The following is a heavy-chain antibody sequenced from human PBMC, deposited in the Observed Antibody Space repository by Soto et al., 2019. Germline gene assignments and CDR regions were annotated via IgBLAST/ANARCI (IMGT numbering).Heavy chain of an antibody. CDR3: ARDTDAGRFDY. Sequence: QVQLVESGGGVVQPGRSLRLSCAASGFTFSSYAMHWVRQAPGKGLEWVAVISYDGSNKYYADSVKGRFTISRDNSKNTLYLQMISLRAEDTAVYYCARDTDAGRFDYWGQGTLVTVSS. D-gene: IGHD4-4*01. CDR2: ISYDGSNK. J-gene: IGHJ4*02. CDR1: GFTFSSYA. V-gene: IGHV3-30-3*01.